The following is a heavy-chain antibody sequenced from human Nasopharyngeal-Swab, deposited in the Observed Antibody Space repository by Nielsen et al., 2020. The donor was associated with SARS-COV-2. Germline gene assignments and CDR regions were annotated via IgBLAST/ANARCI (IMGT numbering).Heavy chain of an antibody. V-gene: IGHV3-73*01. J-gene: IGHJ4*02. CDR1: GFIFSPYA. Sequence: GESLKISCAASGFIFSPYAMNWVRQASGKGLEWVGRIRDKDHNYATTYGASVQGRFTISRDDSKNTAFLQMDSLKTEDTALYYCTTDFYFDYWGQGTLVTVSS. CDR3: TTDFYFDY. CDR2: IRDKDHNYAT.